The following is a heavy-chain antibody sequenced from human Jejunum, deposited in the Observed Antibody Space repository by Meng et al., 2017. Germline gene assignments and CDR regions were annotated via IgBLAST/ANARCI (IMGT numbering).Heavy chain of an antibody. CDR1: GDSVSSNSAA. CDR2: TYYRSKYYN. D-gene: IGHD3-10*02. Sequence: VQLQQSGPGLVKPSQTLSFTCAISGDSVSSNSAAWNWIRQSPSRGLEWLGRTYYRSKYYNDYALSVKSRITINPDTSKNQFSLQLNSVTPEDTAIYYCARDWGDVRGGFDFWGQGTLVTVSS. CDR3: ARDWGDVRGGFDF. V-gene: IGHV6-1*01. J-gene: IGHJ4*02.